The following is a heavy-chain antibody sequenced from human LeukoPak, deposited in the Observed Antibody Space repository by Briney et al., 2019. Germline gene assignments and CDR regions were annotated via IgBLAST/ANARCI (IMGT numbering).Heavy chain of an antibody. J-gene: IGHJ4*02. V-gene: IGHV3-20*04. CDR2: IKWDGGST. CDR3: ARGLSGVTGYTYGRGIDY. CDR1: GFTFDDYG. D-gene: IGHD5-18*01. Sequence: GGSLRLSCAASGFTFDDYGMSWVRQVPGKGLEWVSGIKWDGGSTGYADSVKGRFTISRDNAKTSLYLQMNSLRAEDTALYYCARGLSGVTGYTYGRGIDYWGQGTLVTVSS.